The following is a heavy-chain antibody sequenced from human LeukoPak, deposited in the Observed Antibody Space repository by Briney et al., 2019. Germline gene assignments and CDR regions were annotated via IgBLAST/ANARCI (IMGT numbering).Heavy chain of an antibody. CDR2: ISGSGGST. CDR1: GFTFTIFG. Sequence: GGSLRLSCAASGFTFTIFGLNWVRQAPGKGLEWVSAISGSGGSTYYADSVKGRFTISRDNSKNTLYLQMGSLRAEDMAVYYCARFNWYFDLWGRGTLVTVSS. V-gene: IGHV3-64*02. J-gene: IGHJ2*01. CDR3: ARFNWYFDL.